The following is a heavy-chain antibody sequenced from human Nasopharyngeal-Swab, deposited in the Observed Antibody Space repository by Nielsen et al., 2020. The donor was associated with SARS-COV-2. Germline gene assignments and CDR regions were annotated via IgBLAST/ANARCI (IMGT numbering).Heavy chain of an antibody. V-gene: IGHV3-74*01. D-gene: IGHD3-10*01. CDR1: GFTFSTYW. J-gene: IGHJ3*02. Sequence: GESLKISCAASGFTFSTYWMHCVRQAPGEGLVWVSRINSDGSSTRYADSVKGRFAISRDNAKNTLYLQMNSLRAEDTAMYYCTRDPDDYGSGSFYNWGQGTMVTVSS. CDR3: TRDPDDYGSGSFYN. CDR2: INSDGSST.